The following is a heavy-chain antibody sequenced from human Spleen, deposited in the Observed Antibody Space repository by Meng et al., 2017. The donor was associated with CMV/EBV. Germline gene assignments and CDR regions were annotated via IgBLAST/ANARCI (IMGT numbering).Heavy chain of an antibody. J-gene: IGHJ4*02. CDR1: EYTFTGYY. CDR3: VRDQTSGIVAAGFDF. D-gene: IGHD1-26*01. Sequence: GESLKISCKASEYTFTGYYIHWVRQAPGQGLEWMGWINPNGGASSSAQKFQGRVTMTRDTSIRTAYMELSRLTSDDTAMYYCVRDQTSGIVAAGFDFWGQGTLVTVSS. V-gene: IGHV1-2*02. CDR2: INPNGGAS.